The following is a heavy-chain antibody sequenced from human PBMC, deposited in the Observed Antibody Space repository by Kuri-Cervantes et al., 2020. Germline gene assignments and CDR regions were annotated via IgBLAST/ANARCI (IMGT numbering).Heavy chain of an antibody. D-gene: IGHD6-19*01. CDR2: IQSDGSEI. Sequence: GGSLRLSCAASGFSFSNYGMHWVRQAPGKGLEWVAFIQSDGSEIYYGDSVKGRFTTSRDNSKKTVYLQMNSLRAEDTAVYYCARDGIAVADPYYFDYWGQGTLVTVSS. CDR3: ARDGIAVADPYYFDY. J-gene: IGHJ4*02. CDR1: GFSFSNYG. V-gene: IGHV3-30*02.